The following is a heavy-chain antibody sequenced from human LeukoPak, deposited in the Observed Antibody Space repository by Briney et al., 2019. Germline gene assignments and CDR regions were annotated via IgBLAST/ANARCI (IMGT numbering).Heavy chain of an antibody. D-gene: IGHD3-3*01. J-gene: IGHJ4*02. CDR2: ISPKSGDT. CDR3: ARSNYDFWSGYYTFGY. Sequence: ASVKVSCKASGYILSDYYMHWVRQAPGQGLEWLGWISPKSGDTNYAQDFKGRVSMTRDTSISTAYLELSSLRSEDTAVYYCARSNYDFWSGYYTFGYWGQGTLVTVSS. CDR1: GYILSDYY. V-gene: IGHV1-2*02.